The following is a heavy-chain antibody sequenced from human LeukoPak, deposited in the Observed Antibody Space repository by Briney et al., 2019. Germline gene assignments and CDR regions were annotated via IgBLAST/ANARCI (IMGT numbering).Heavy chain of an antibody. J-gene: IGHJ5*02. CDR1: GFTFSSYS. CDR3: AREDCSGGSCYPIDP. CDR2: ISSGSSYI. D-gene: IGHD2-15*01. V-gene: IGHV3-21*01. Sequence: GGSLRLSCAASGFTFSSYSMSWVRQAPGKGLEWVSSISSGSSYIYYADSVKGRFTISRDNAKNSLYLQMNSLRAEDTAVYYCAREDCSGGSCYPIDPWGQGTLVTVSS.